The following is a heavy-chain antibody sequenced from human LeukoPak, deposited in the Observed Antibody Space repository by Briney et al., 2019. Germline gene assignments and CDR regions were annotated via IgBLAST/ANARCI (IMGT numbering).Heavy chain of an antibody. J-gene: IGHJ4*02. CDR3: ARRGWYNSGWYYLDY. V-gene: IGHV4-59*01. D-gene: IGHD6-19*01. CDR1: GGSISSYY. CDR2: IYYSGST. Sequence: SETLSLTCTVSGGSISSYYWSWIRQPPGKGLEWTGYIYYSGSTNYNPSLKSRVTISVDTSKNQFSLKLRSVTAADTAVYYCARRGWYNSGWYYLDYWGQGTLVTVSS.